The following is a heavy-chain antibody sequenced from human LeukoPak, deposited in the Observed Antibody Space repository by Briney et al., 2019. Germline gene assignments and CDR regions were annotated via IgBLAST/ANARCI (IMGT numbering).Heavy chain of an antibody. Sequence: ASVKLSCKASGYTFTSYDINWVRQAPGQGLEWMGIINPSGGSTSYAQKFQGRVTMTRDMSTSTVYMELSSLRSEDTAVYYCARETGYSSSWYDYWGQRTLVTVSS. CDR3: ARETGYSSSWYDY. J-gene: IGHJ4*02. V-gene: IGHV1-46*01. D-gene: IGHD6-13*01. CDR2: INPSGGST. CDR1: GYTFTSYD.